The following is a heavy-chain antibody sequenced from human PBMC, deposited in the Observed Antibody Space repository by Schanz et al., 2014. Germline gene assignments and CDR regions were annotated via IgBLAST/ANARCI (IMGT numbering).Heavy chain of an antibody. CDR2: ISGTTTYT. V-gene: IGHV3-48*04. CDR1: GFTFSSYA. CDR3: ARDRGHGDLPGDI. Sequence: EGQLLESGGGLIQPGGSLRLSCAASGFTFSSYAMSWVRQAPGKGLEWVSYISGTTTYTNYADSVKGRFTISRDNAKNSLYLQMNSLRAEDTAVYYCARDRGHGDLPGDIWGQGTMVTVSS. J-gene: IGHJ3*02. D-gene: IGHD4-17*01.